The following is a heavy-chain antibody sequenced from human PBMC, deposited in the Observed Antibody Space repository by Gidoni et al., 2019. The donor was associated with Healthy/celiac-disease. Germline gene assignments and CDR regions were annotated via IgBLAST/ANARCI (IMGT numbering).Heavy chain of an antibody. CDR3: ARGPWGYFDY. V-gene: IGHV3-21*01. CDR1: GFTFSSYS. J-gene: IGHJ4*02. D-gene: IGHD3-16*01. CDR2: ISSSSSYI. Sequence: EVQLVESGGGLVKPGGSLRPACAAAGFTFSSYSMNWVRQAPGKGLEGVSSISSSSSYIYYADSVKGRFPISRDNAKNSLYLQMNSLRAEDTAVYYCARGPWGYFDYWGQGTLVTVSS.